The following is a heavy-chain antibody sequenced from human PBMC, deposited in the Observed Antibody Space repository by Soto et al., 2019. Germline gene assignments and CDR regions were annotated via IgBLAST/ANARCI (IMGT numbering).Heavy chain of an antibody. CDR2: ISGSGGST. CDR3: AIVKPDDYGGKLGAFDI. D-gene: IGHD4-17*01. J-gene: IGHJ3*02. V-gene: IGHV3-23*01. CDR1: GFTFSSYA. Sequence: GGSLRLSCAASGFTFSSYAMSWVRQAPGKGLEWVSAISGSGGSTYYADSVKGRFTISRDNSKNTLYLQMNSLRAEDTAVYYCAIVKPDDYGGKLGAFDIWGQGTMVTVSS.